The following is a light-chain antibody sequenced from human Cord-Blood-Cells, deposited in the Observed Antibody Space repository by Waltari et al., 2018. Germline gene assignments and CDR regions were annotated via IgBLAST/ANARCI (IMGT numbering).Light chain of an antibody. CDR1: SSDVGGYNY. CDR2: DVI. V-gene: IGLV2-14*01. Sequence: QSALTQPASVSGSPGQSITISCTGTSSDVGGYNYVSWYQQHPGKAPKLMIYDVINRPSGVSIRFSGSKSGNTASLTISGLQAEDEADYYCSSYTSSSTLVFGTGTKVTVL. CDR3: SSYTSSSTLV. J-gene: IGLJ1*01.